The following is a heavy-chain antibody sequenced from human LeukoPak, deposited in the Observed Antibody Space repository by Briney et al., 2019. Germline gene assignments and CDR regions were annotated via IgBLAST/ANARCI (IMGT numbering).Heavy chain of an antibody. CDR3: ASPVLMVRGVTVDY. V-gene: IGHV3-48*04. CDR1: GFTFSSYS. Sequence: GGSLRLSCVVSGFTFSSYSMRWVRQAPGKGLEWVSSISSSRSTIYYADSVKGRFTISRDNAKNSLYLQMDSLRAEDTAVYYCASPVLMVRGVTVDYWGQGTLVTVSS. D-gene: IGHD3-10*01. CDR2: ISSSRSTI. J-gene: IGHJ4*02.